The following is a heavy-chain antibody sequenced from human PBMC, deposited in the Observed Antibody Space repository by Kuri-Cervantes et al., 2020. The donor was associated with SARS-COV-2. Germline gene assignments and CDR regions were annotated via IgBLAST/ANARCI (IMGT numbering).Heavy chain of an antibody. CDR3: VTLPRSGRSQRWFSVWFDP. CDR2: ISYDGSKR. Sequence: GGSLRLSCAASGLTFSTYGMRWVRQAPGKGLEWVAVISYDGSKRYYADSVKGRFTISRDNSKNTLYLQMNSLRAEDTAVYFCVTLPRSGRSQRWFSVWFDPWGQGTLVTVSS. CDR1: GLTFSTYG. D-gene: IGHD3-10*01. V-gene: IGHV3-30*03. J-gene: IGHJ5*02.